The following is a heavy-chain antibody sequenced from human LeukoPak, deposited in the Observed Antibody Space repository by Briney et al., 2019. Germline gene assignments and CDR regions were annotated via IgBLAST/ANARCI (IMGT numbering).Heavy chain of an antibody. V-gene: IGHV3-48*04. Sequence: PGGSLRLSCAASGFTFSSYWMSWVRQAPGKGLEWVSYISSSGSTIYYADSVKGRFTISRDSAKNSLYLQMNSLRAEDTAVYYCARVRYFYYYYMDVWGKGTTVTVSS. CDR2: ISSSGSTI. CDR3: ARVRYFYYYYMDV. CDR1: GFTFSSYW. J-gene: IGHJ6*03.